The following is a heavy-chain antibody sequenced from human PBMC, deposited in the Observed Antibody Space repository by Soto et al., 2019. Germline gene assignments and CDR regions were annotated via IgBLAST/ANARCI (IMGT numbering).Heavy chain of an antibody. CDR1: GFSSSMYA. V-gene: IGHV3-23*01. Sequence: GGSLRLSCVASGFSSSMYAMSWVRQAPGKGLQWVSAISGSGDRTKYADSVKGRFTISRDNSKNTLYLQMNSLRAEDTAVYYCARDASCSGGSCYRHNWFDPWGQGTLVTVSS. D-gene: IGHD2-15*01. CDR2: ISGSGDRT. J-gene: IGHJ5*02. CDR3: ARDASCSGGSCYRHNWFDP.